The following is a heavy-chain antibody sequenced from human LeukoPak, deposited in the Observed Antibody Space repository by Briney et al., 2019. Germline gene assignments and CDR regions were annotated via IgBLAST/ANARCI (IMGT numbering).Heavy chain of an antibody. V-gene: IGHV4-38-2*01. CDR2: IYHSGST. D-gene: IGHD5-24*01. J-gene: IGHJ4*02. Sequence: SETLSLTCAVSGYSISSGYYWGWIRQPPAKGLEWIGSIYHSGSTYYNPSLKSRVTISVDTSKNLFSLKLSSVTAADTAVYYCARGGLQPTVWGQGTLVTVSS. CDR3: ARGGLQPTV. CDR1: GYSISSGYY.